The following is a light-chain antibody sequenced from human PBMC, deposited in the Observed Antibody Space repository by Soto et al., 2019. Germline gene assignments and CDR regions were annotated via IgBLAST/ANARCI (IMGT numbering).Light chain of an antibody. CDR2: DVS. Sequence: QSALTQPAAVSGSPGQSITITCTGTSSDVGNYDYVSRYQQHPGKAPKLIIYDVSDRPSGVSNRFSGSKAGNTASLTISGLQAEDEANYYCSSFTTTSSLVLFGGGTKLTVL. V-gene: IGLV2-14*03. CDR1: SSDVGNYDY. J-gene: IGLJ2*01. CDR3: SSFTTTSSLVL.